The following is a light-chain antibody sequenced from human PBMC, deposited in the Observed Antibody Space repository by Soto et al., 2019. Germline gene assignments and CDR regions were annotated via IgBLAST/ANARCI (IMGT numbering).Light chain of an antibody. J-gene: IGLJ2*01. CDR3: AAWDDSLNGHVV. CDR1: NSNIESNT. V-gene: IGLV1-44*01. Sequence: QSVLTHPPSASGTPGQRVTISCSGSNSNIESNTVNWYQQLPGTAPKLLIYSNNQRPSGVPDRFSGSKSGTSASLAISGLQSDDEADYYCAAWDDSLNGHVVFGGGTKLTVL. CDR2: SNN.